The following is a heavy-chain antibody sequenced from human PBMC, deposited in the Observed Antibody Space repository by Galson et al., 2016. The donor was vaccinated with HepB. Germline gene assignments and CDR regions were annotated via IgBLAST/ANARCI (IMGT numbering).Heavy chain of an antibody. V-gene: IGHV3-23*01. CDR2: INGGGGFT. D-gene: IGHD2-21*01. CDR1: GFTFTSYA. J-gene: IGHJ4*02. CDR3: AKEAAPTVKSGSDVDY. Sequence: SLRLSCAASGFTFTSYAMSWVRQAPGKGLEWVSAINGGGGFTYYADSVKGRFTISRDNSKNTVYLQMNSLRDEDTAVYYCAKEAAPTVKSGSDVDYWGQGTLVTVSS.